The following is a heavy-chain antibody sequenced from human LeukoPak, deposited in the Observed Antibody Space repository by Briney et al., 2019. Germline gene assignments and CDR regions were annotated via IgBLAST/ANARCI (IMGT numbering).Heavy chain of an antibody. J-gene: IGHJ4*02. Sequence: PGGSLRLSCAASGFTFSSNSMNWVRQAPGKGLEWVSYISSSSSTIYYADSVKGRFTISRDNAKNSLYLQMNSLRAEDTAVYYCAKDDYGDSRPHYWGQGTLVTVSS. V-gene: IGHV3-48*04. D-gene: IGHD4-17*01. CDR2: ISSSSSTI. CDR3: AKDDYGDSRPHY. CDR1: GFTFSSNS.